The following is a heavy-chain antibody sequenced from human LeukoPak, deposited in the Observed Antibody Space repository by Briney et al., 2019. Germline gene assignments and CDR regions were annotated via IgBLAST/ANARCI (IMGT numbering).Heavy chain of an antibody. J-gene: IGHJ4*02. Sequence: GSSVKISCKASGGTFISYAISCVRQAPGQGLEWMGRIIPILGIANYAQKFQGRVTITADKSTSTAYMELSSLRSEDTAVYYCAGGIAASGDDYWGQGTLVTVSS. CDR2: IIPILGIA. CDR1: GGTFISYA. D-gene: IGHD6-13*01. CDR3: AGGIAASGDDY. V-gene: IGHV1-69*04.